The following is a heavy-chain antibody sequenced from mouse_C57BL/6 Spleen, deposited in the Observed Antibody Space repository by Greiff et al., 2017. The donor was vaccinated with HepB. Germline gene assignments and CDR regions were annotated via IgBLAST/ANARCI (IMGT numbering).Heavy chain of an antibody. CDR2: ISNGGGST. CDR3: ARTTVVAPMDY. V-gene: IGHV5-12*01. D-gene: IGHD1-1*01. CDR1: GFTFSDYY. Sequence: DVKLVESGGGLVQPGGSLKLSCAASGFTFSDYYMYWVRQTPEKRLEWVAYISNGGGSTYYPDTVKGRFTISRDNAKNTLYLQMSRLKSEDTAMYYCARTTVVAPMDYWGQGTSVTVSS. J-gene: IGHJ4*01.